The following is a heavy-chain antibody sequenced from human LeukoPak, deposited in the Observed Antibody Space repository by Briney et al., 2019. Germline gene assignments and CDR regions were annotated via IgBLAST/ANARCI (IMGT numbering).Heavy chain of an antibody. D-gene: IGHD6-19*01. CDR1: GFTFTNNW. V-gene: IGHV5-51*01. CDR3: ARHPSFYSGWPLDY. Sequence: GESLKISCKGFGFTFTNNWIGWVRQKPGKGLEWMGLIYLGDSDVRYSPSFQGQVTISADKSTTTAYLQWSSLKASDTAMYYCARHPSFYSGWPLDYWGQGTLVTVSS. CDR2: IYLGDSDV. J-gene: IGHJ4*02.